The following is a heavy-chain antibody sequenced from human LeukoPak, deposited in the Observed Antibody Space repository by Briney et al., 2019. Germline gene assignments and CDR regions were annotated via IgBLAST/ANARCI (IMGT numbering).Heavy chain of an antibody. D-gene: IGHD2-2*01. CDR2: INHSGST. Sequence: SETLSLTCTVSGGSISSYYWSWIRQPPGKGLEWIGEINHSGSTNYNPSLKSRVTISVDTSKNQFSLKLSSVTAADTAVYYCARGGRVVPAAMHYWGQGTLVTVSS. CDR3: ARGGRVVPAAMHY. CDR1: GGSISSYY. J-gene: IGHJ4*02. V-gene: IGHV4-34*01.